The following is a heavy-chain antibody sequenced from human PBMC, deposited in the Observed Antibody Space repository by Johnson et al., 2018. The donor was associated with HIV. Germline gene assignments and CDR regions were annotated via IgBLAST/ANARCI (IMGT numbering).Heavy chain of an antibody. V-gene: IGHV3-30*18. CDR1: GFTFSSYG. CDR3: ANRRGIGDGTTGSLDI. D-gene: IGHD1-1*01. Sequence: QVQLVESGGGVVQPGRSLRLSCVASGFTFSSYGMHWVRQAPGKGLEWEAVISSDGRNTYYADSVKGRLTISRYNSKNTLFLQMNSLRPEDTAVYYCANRRGIGDGTTGSLDIWGQGTMVTVSS. CDR2: ISSDGRNT. J-gene: IGHJ3*02.